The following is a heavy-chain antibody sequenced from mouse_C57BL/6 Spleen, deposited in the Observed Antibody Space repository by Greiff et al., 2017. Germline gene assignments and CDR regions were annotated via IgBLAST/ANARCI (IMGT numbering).Heavy chain of an antibody. Sequence: VQLQQSGAELVRPGASVKLSCTASGFNIKDDYMHWVKQRPEQGLEWIGWIDPENGDTAYATKFQGKATITAVISSNTAYLQLSSLTSENTAVYYCTYPYEYAPPWFAYWGQGTLVTVSA. D-gene: IGHD2-4*01. V-gene: IGHV14-4*01. CDR1: GFNIKDDY. CDR3: TYPYEYAPPWFAY. CDR2: IDPENGDT. J-gene: IGHJ3*01.